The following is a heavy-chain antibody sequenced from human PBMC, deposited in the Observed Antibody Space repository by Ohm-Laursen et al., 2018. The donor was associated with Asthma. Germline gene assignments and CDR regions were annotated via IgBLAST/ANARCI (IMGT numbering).Heavy chain of an antibody. CDR1: GFTFSSYG. CDR2: IWYDGSNK. Sequence: SLRLSCSAPGFTFSSYGMHWVRQAPGKGLEWVAVIWYDGSNKYYADSVKGRFTISRDNSKNTLYLQMNSLRAEDTAVYYCARDRCSSTSCYPYYYGMDVWGQGTTVTVSS. V-gene: IGHV3-33*01. D-gene: IGHD2-2*01. CDR3: ARDRCSSTSCYPYYYGMDV. J-gene: IGHJ6*02.